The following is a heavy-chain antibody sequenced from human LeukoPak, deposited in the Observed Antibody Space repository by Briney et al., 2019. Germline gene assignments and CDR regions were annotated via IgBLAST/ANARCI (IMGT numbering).Heavy chain of an antibody. D-gene: IGHD5-18*01. CDR2: LHHSGNT. CDR1: GCSISSGYY. CDR3: ARVDGYSYGRPLDH. V-gene: IGHV4-38-2*02. Sequence: SETLSLTCTVSGCSISSGYYWGFIRQPPGKGLEWIGTLHHSGNTSYNPSLKSRVIMSVDTSNNHFSLNLISVTAADTAVYYCARVDGYSYGRPLDHWGQGTLVSVSS. J-gene: IGHJ4*02.